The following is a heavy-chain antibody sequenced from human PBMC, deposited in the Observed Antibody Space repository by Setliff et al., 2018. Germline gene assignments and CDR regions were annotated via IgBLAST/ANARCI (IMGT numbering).Heavy chain of an antibody. J-gene: IGHJ5*02. D-gene: IGHD3-10*01. Sequence: ASVKVSCKASGYTFTSYSMHWVRQAPGQSLEWMGWINAGNGNTKYSQKFQGRVTITRDTSASTAYMELSSLRAEDTAVYFCAVVLRGYYGSGSYYNWFETWGQGTLVTVSS. CDR2: INAGNGNT. V-gene: IGHV1-3*01. CDR1: GYTFTSYS. CDR3: AVVLRGYYGSGSYYNWFET.